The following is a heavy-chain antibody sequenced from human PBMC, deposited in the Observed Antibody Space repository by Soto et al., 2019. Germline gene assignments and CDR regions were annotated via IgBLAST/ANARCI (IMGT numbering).Heavy chain of an antibody. J-gene: IGHJ6*03. CDR1: GYRFTSYL. CDR2: IYPGDSDT. D-gene: IGHD1-1*01. V-gene: IGHV5-51*01. Sequence: GESLKISSQGSGYRFTSYLIGWVRQMPGKGLEWMGIIYPGDSDTRYSPSFQGQVTISADKSISTAYLQWSSLKASDTAMYYCARTPAWNSPQSYYYYMDVWGKGTTVTVSS. CDR3: ARTPAWNSPQSYYYYMDV.